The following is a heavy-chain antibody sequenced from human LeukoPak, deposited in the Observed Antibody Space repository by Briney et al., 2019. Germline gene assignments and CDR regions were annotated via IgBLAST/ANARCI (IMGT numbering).Heavy chain of an antibody. CDR1: GFNFSDYE. CDR2: TSTGGRTV. J-gene: IGHJ5*02. Sequence: GSLRLSCAASGFNFSDYEMNWLRQAPGKGLEWLSYTSTGGRTVKYADSVKGRFTISRDNARNSLDLQMNSLRAEDTAVYYCASLAGLSLDPWGQGTLVTVSS. CDR3: ASLAGLSLDP. V-gene: IGHV3-48*03.